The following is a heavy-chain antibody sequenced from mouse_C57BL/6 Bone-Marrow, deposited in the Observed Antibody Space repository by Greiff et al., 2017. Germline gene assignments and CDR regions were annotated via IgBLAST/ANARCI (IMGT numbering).Heavy chain of an antibody. V-gene: IGHV1-81*01. Sequence: QVQLQQSGAELARPGASVKLSCKASGYTFTSYGISWVKQRTGQGLEWIGEIYPRSGNTYYNEKFKGKATLTADKSSSTAYMELRSLTSEDSAVFFCASRVFYYYGSSLSAMDYWGQGTSVTVSS. J-gene: IGHJ4*01. D-gene: IGHD1-1*01. CDR2: IYPRSGNT. CDR3: ASRVFYYYGSSLSAMDY. CDR1: GYTFTSYG.